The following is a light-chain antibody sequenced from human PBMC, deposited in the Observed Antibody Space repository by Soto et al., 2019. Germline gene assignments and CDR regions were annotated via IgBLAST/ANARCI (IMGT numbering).Light chain of an antibody. CDR2: AAS. CDR3: GQSYSTPWT. CDR1: HSVLYRSNNKNY. V-gene: IGKV4-1*01. J-gene: IGKJ1*01. Sequence: DIVMTQSPDSLAVSLGERATINCKSSHSVLYRSNNKNYLAWYQQKPGKAPKLLIYAASSLQSGVPSRFSGSGSGTDFTLTISGLQPEDFATYYCGQSYSTPWTFGQGTKVESK.